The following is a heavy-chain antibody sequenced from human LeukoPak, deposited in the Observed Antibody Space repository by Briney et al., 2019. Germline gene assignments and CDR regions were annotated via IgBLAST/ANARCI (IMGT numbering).Heavy chain of an antibody. V-gene: IGHV4-59*01. J-gene: IGHJ4*02. CDR1: GGSISSNY. Sequence: KPSETLSLTCSVSGGSISSNYWSWIRQPPGKGLEWIGYIYYSGFTNYNPSLKSRVTISIDTSKKHFSLKLSSVTAADTAVYYCARDGYGDFDFDYWGQGTLVTVSS. CDR3: ARDGYGDFDFDY. CDR2: IYYSGFT. D-gene: IGHD4-17*01.